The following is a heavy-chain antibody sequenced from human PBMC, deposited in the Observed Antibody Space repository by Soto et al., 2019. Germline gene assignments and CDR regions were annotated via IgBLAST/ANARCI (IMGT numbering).Heavy chain of an antibody. J-gene: IGHJ4*02. CDR3: ARGGRGYSYGAFDY. CDR1: GGSFSGYY. D-gene: IGHD5-18*01. Sequence: SETLSLTCAVYGGSFSGYYWSWIRQPPGKGLEWIGEINHSGSTNYNPSLKSRVTISVDTSKNQFSLKLSSVTAADTAVYYCARGGRGYSYGAFDYWGQGTLVTVSS. V-gene: IGHV4-34*01. CDR2: INHSGST.